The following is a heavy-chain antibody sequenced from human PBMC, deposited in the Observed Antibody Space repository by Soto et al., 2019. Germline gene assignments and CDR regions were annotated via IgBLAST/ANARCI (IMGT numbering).Heavy chain of an antibody. Sequence: XGTLSLTCAAYGGSFSGYYWSWIRQPPGKGLEWIGEINHSGSTNYNTSLKSRVTISVDTSKKQFSLKLSSVTAADRAVYYCASGDLLFDYWGQGTLVTVSS. CDR2: INHSGST. D-gene: IGHD1-26*01. J-gene: IGHJ4*02. V-gene: IGHV4-34*01. CDR3: ASGDLLFDY. CDR1: GGSFSGYY.